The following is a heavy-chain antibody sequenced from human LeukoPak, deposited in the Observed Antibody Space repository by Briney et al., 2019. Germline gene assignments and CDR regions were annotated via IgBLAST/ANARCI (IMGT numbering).Heavy chain of an antibody. CDR2: ISGSGGST. CDR1: GFTFSSYA. V-gene: IGHV3-23*01. CDR3: AKYSLSCGSTSCYLDAFDI. D-gene: IGHD2-2*01. Sequence: TGGSLRLSCAASGFTFSSYAMSWVRQAPGKGLEWVSAISGSGGSTYYADSVKGRFTISRDNSKNTLYLQMNSLRAEDTAVYYCAKYSLSCGSTSCYLDAFDIWGQGTMVTVSS. J-gene: IGHJ3*02.